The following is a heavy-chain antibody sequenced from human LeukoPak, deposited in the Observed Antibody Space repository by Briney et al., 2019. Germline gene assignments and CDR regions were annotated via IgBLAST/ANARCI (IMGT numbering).Heavy chain of an antibody. CDR2: INHSGST. V-gene: IGHV4-34*01. CDR3: ARRGGSYSANYYYYYMDV. CDR1: GGSFSGYY. Sequence: PSETLSLTCAVYGGSFSGYYWSWIRQPPGKGLEWIGEINHSGSTNYNPTLKSRVTISVDTSKNQFSLKLSSVTAADTAVYYCARRGGSYSANYYYYYMDVWGKGTTVNVSS. D-gene: IGHD1-26*01. J-gene: IGHJ6*03.